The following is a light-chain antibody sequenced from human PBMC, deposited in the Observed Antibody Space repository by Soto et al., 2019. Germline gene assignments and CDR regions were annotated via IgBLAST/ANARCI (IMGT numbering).Light chain of an antibody. CDR1: QSISRY. Sequence: DIQMTPSPSSLSASVVDRVTITCRASQSISRYLNWYQQKPGKAPKLLIYAASSLQSGVPSRFSGSGGGTDFTLSISSVQPEDFATYFCQQSYMDPITFGQGTRLEIK. CDR2: AAS. V-gene: IGKV1-39*01. J-gene: IGKJ5*01. CDR3: QQSYMDPIT.